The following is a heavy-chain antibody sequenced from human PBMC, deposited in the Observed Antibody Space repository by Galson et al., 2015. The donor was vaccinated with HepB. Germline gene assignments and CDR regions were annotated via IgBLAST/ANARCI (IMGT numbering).Heavy chain of an antibody. CDR3: GRSDSFYYDSSGYYDDAFDI. Sequence: QSGAEVKKPGESLKISCKASGYSFNNYWIGWVRQMPGKGLEWMGIIYPGHSDTRYSPSFQGQVTMSADKSIGTAYLQWSSLKASDSAMYYCGRSDSFYYDSSGYYDDAFDIWGQGTMVTVSS. D-gene: IGHD3-22*01. CDR2: IYPGHSDT. V-gene: IGHV5-51*03. J-gene: IGHJ3*02. CDR1: GYSFNNYW.